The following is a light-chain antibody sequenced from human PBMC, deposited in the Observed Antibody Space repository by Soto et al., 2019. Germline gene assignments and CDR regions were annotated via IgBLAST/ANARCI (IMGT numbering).Light chain of an antibody. CDR2: SNN. J-gene: IGLJ2*01. Sequence: QSVLTQPPSASATPGQRVTISCSGSSSNIGSNTVNWYQQLPGMAPQLLIFSNNQRPSGVPDRFSGSKSGTSASLAITGLQSEDEADYHCAAWDASLNAVVFGGGTKLTFL. V-gene: IGLV1-44*01. CDR3: AAWDASLNAVV. CDR1: SSNIGSNT.